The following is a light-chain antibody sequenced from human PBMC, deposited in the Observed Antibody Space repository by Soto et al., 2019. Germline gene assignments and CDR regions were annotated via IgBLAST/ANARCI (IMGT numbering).Light chain of an antibody. CDR2: GVS. CDR1: QSVSSNF. Sequence: EIVLTQSPGTLSLSPGESATLSCKASQSVSSNFLAWYQRKPGQAPRLLIYGVSYRATDIPYRFSGSGSGTDFTLTITRLEPEDFAVYYCQQYGTSPPTFGQGTKVEI. CDR3: QQYGTSPPT. J-gene: IGKJ1*01. V-gene: IGKV3-20*01.